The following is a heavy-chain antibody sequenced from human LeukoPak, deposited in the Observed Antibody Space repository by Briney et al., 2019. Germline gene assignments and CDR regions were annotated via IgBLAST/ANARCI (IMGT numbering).Heavy chain of an antibody. V-gene: IGHV3-23*01. D-gene: IGHD3-22*01. CDR2: ISDSGGST. CDR1: GIPLSHYG. CDR3: AKRGVVIRVILVGFHKEAYYFDS. Sequence: GGSLRPSCAVSGIPLSHYGMSWVRQAPGKGLEWVAGISDSGGSTNYADSVKGRFTISRDNPKNTLYLQMNSLRAEDTAVYFWAKRGVVIRVILVGFHKEAYYFDSWGQGALVTVSS. J-gene: IGHJ4*02.